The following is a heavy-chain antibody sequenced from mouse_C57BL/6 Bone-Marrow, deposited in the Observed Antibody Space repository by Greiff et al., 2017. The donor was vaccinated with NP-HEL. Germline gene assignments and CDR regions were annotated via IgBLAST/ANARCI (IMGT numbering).Heavy chain of an antibody. Sequence: EVHLVESGGGLVQPGGSLKLSCAASGFTFSDYYMYWVRQTPEKRLEWVAYISNGGGSTYYPDTVKGRFPISRDNAKNTLYLQMSRLKSEDTAMYYCARYTYYGRDWYFDVWGTGTTVTVSA. V-gene: IGHV5-12*01. CDR3: ARYTYYGRDWYFDV. D-gene: IGHD1-1*01. J-gene: IGHJ1*03. CDR1: GFTFSDYY. CDR2: ISNGGGST.